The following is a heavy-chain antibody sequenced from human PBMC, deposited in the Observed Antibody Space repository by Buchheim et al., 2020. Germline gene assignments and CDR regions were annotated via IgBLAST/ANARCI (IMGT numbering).Heavy chain of an antibody. CDR2: IYYSGST. V-gene: IGHV4-59*08. CDR1: GGSISSYY. J-gene: IGHJ6*02. Sequence: QVQLQESGPGLVKPSETLSLTCTVSGGSISSYYWSWIRQPPGKGLEWIGYIYYSGSTNYNPSLKSRVTISVDTSKNPFSLKLSSVTAADTAVYYCARLTYYDFWSGYFYGMDVWGQGTT. D-gene: IGHD3-3*01. CDR3: ARLTYYDFWSGYFYGMDV.